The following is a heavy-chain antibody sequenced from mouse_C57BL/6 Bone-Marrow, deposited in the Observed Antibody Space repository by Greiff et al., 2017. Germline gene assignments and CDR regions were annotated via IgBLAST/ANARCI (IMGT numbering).Heavy chain of an antibody. J-gene: IGHJ3*01. Sequence: QVQLKQPGAELVRPGTSVKLSCKASGYTFTSYWMHWVKQRPGQGLEWIGVIDPSDSYTNYNQKFKGKATLTVDTSSSTAYMQLSSLTSGDSAVYYCARYSPWFAYWGQGTLVTVSA. V-gene: IGHV1-59*01. CDR2: IDPSDSYT. CDR3: ARYSPWFAY. D-gene: IGHD2-12*01. CDR1: GYTFTSYW.